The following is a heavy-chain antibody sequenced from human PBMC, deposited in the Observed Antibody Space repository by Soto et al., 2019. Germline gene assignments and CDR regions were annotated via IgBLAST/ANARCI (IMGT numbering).Heavy chain of an antibody. CDR3: AKAKWSLQHLCRNYLDF. Sequence: QVKLVESGGGVAQPGTSLRLSCAASGFTFSNYGMHWVRQAPGKGLEWVAVISSDGSKIFYADSVKGRLTISRDNSKNTLFVQMNSLSAEDTAVYYCAKAKWSLQHLCRNYLDFWGQGILVTVSS. CDR2: ISSDGSKI. CDR1: GFTFSNYG. J-gene: IGHJ4*02. D-gene: IGHD3-10*01. V-gene: IGHV3-30*18.